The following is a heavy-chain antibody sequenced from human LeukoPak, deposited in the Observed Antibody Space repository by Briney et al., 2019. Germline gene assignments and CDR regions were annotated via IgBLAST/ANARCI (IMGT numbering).Heavy chain of an antibody. CDR2: ISSSGSTI. J-gene: IGHJ5*02. CDR1: GFTFSDYY. Sequence: PGGSLRLSCAASGFTFSDYYMSWIRQAPGKGLEWVSYISSSGSTIYYADSVKGRFTISRDNAKNSLYLQMNSLRAEDTAVYYCSGGVIVYNWFDPWGQGTLVTVSS. V-gene: IGHV3-11*01. D-gene: IGHD3-16*02. CDR3: SGGVIVYNWFDP.